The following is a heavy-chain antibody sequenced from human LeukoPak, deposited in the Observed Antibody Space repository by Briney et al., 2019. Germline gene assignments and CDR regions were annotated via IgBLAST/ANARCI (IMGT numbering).Heavy chain of an antibody. CDR2: LNTDGAWI. CDR3: AKSTAPCSRGSCYSALES. J-gene: IGHJ4*02. D-gene: IGHD2-15*01. Sequence: GGSLRLSCAASGFTFRSYVMSWVRLAPGKGLEWVSGLNTDGAWIYYADSVKGRFTISRDNSEHTLYLQMNSLRVADTAIYYYAKSTAPCSRGSCYSALESWGQGTLVTVSS. V-gene: IGHV3-23*01. CDR1: GFTFRSYV.